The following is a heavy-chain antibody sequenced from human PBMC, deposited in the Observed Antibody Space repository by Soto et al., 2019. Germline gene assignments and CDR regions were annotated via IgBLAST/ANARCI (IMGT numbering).Heavy chain of an antibody. Sequence: EVRLVESGGGLVQPGGSLRLSCVTSGLSFRDYWIHWVRQATGKGLMWVSGIRSNERVTAYADSVKGRFTISRDNDNNTVYLQMNNLRAEDTAVYYFGRVDWNPGDDWGQGTLVTVSS. D-gene: IGHD1-1*01. CDR1: GLSFRDYW. V-gene: IGHV3-74*01. CDR2: IRSNERVT. CDR3: GRVDWNPGDD. J-gene: IGHJ4*02.